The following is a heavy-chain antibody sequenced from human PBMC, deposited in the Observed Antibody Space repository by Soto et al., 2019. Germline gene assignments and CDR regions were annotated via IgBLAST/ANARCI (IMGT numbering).Heavy chain of an antibody. Sequence: QVQVLQSGPEVKRPGASVTVSCKTSGYTFSTSGISWVRQAPGQGLEWVGWIRPDNGNRKSAQRLQGRVTMTTDTSASTAYMELRSLTSAGADMYYCASDTESNRYNDWGQGTLVTVSS. D-gene: IGHD1-20*01. CDR1: GYTFSTSG. J-gene: IGHJ1*01. CDR2: IRPDNGNR. CDR3: ASDTESNRYND. V-gene: IGHV1-18*01.